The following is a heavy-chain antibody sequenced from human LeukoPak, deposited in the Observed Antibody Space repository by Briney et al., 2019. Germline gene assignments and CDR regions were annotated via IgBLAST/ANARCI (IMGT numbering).Heavy chain of an antibody. CDR1: GGSISSYY. CDR3: ARLLADNWFDP. J-gene: IGHJ5*02. CDR2: IYYGVST. V-gene: IGHV4-59*08. D-gene: IGHD6-13*01. Sequence: SETLSLTCTVSGGSISSYYWSWLRQPPGKGLEWIGYIYYGVSTNYNPSLKSRVTISLDTSMKQISLKVRSVTAADTAIYYCARLLADNWFDPWGQGTLVTVSS.